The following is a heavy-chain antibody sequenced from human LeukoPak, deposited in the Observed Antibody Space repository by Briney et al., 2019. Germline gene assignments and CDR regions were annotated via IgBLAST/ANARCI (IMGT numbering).Heavy chain of an antibody. Sequence: SQTLPLTCAISGESVSSNNAAWPWIRQSPSRGLEWLGRTYYRSKWFNDYAVSVKSRITINPDTSKNQFFLQLNSVTPEDTAVYYCAREYLGGYLIYWGQGTLVTVSS. D-gene: IGHD3-16*02. CDR2: TYYRSKWFN. CDR3: AREYLGGYLIY. J-gene: IGHJ4*02. V-gene: IGHV6-1*01. CDR1: GESVSSNNAA.